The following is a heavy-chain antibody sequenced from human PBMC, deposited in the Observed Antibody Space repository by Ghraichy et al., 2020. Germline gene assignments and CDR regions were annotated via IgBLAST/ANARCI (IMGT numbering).Heavy chain of an antibody. V-gene: IGHV3-53*01. CDR3: ARDARGNCDSSGRIGGYYYGMDV. CDR2: TYSGGST. D-gene: IGHD6-25*01. J-gene: IGHJ6*02. Sequence: GGSLRLSCAASGFTVSSNYMSWVRRAPGKGRGGVSVTYSGGSTFYENSVRGRFTISRDNSKTTLYLQMNSRRAEDTAVDYCARDARGNCDSSGRIGGYYYGMDVWGQGTTVIVSS. CDR1: GFTVSSNY.